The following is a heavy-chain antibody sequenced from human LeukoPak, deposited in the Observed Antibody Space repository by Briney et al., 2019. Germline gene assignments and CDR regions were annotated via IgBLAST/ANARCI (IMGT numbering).Heavy chain of an antibody. V-gene: IGHV4-34*01. J-gene: IGHJ6*02. D-gene: IGHD6-13*01. CDR2: INPSGST. Sequence: PSETLSLTCAVYGGSFSGYYWSWIRQPPGKGLEWIGEINPSGSTNYNPSLKSRVTISVDTSKNHFSLKLSSVTAADTAVYYCARLLAAGGHYYYGVDVWGQGTTVTVSS. CDR1: GGSFSGYY. CDR3: ARLLAAGGHYYYGVDV.